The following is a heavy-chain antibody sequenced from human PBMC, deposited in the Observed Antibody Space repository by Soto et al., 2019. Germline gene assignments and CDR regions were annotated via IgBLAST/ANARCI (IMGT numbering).Heavy chain of an antibody. CDR3: ARISQVRAARLQHYYYMDV. CDR2: ISGDGGSK. V-gene: IGHV3-23*01. Sequence: PGGSLRLSCAASGFTFSSYAMSWVRQAPGKGLEWVAAISGDGGSKYYADSVKGRFTISRDNSKNTLYLQMNSLRAEDTAVYYSARISQVRAARLQHYYYMDVWVKGTTVTVSS. J-gene: IGHJ6*03. CDR1: GFTFSSYA. D-gene: IGHD2-2*01.